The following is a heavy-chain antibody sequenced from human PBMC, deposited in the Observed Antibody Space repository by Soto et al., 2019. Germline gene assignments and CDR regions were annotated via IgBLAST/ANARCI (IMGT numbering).Heavy chain of an antibody. CDR1: GFTFDDYA. D-gene: IGHD3-10*01. CDR2: ISWNSGSI. J-gene: IGHJ4*02. CDR3: AKDISITMVRGDLDY. Sequence: GGSLRLSCAASGFTFDDYAMHWLRQAPGKGLEWVSGISWNSGSIGYADSVNGRFTISRDNAKNSLYLQMNSLRAEDTALYYCAKDISITMVRGDLDYWGQGTLVTVSS. V-gene: IGHV3-9*01.